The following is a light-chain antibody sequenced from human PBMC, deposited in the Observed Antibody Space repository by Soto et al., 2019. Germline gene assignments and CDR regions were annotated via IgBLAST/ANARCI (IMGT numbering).Light chain of an antibody. V-gene: IGKV1-39*01. CDR2: AAS. CDR1: QSISSY. J-gene: IGKJ2*01. CDR3: QPSGGYT. Sequence: DIQMTQSPSSLSASVGDRVTITCRASQSISSYLNWYQQKPGKAPKLLIYAASSLQSGVPSRFSGSGSGTDFTLTIRSLQPEDFATYYCQPSGGYTFGQGTKLEIK.